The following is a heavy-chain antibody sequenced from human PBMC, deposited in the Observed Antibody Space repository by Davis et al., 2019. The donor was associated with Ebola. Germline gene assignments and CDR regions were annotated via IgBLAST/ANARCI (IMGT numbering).Heavy chain of an antibody. CDR3: ARLGDYYDISGYHGLDY. Sequence: SETLSLTCTVSGAPISTSSFYWAWVRQPPGKGLAWIGTIYHSGSTYYNPSLKSRVTISLDTSKNQFSLKVSSVTAADTAVYYCARLGDYYDISGYHGLDYWGQGTLVTVSS. CDR2: IYHSGST. J-gene: IGHJ4*02. V-gene: IGHV4-39*01. CDR1: GAPISTSSFY. D-gene: IGHD3-22*01.